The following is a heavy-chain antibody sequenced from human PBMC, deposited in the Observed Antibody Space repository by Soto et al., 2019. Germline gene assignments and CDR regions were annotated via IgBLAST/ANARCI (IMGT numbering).Heavy chain of an antibody. CDR1: GGTFSSYA. CDR3: ARAGYDYVWGSYPRGDYYYYGMDV. D-gene: IGHD3-16*02. Sequence: ASLKVSCKASGGTFSSYAISWVRQAPGQGLEWMGGIIPIFGTANYAQKFQGRVTITADESTSTAYMELSSLRSEDTAVYYCARAGYDYVWGSYPRGDYYYYGMDVWGQGTTVTVSS. CDR2: IIPIFGTA. V-gene: IGHV1-69*13. J-gene: IGHJ6*02.